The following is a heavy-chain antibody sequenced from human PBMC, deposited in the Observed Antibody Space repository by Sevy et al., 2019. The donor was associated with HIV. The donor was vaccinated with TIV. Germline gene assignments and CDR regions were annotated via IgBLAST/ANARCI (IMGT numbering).Heavy chain of an antibody. CDR1: GFTFSNYW. V-gene: IGHV3-7*03. D-gene: IGHD3-16*02. Sequence: GGSLRLSCAASGFTFSNYWMTWVRQAPGKGLEWVAHIKQDGSEKHYVDCVKGRFTISRDNSKNSVYLQMNSLRAEDTAGYFCAREGYYDYIWGSYRYFNDYWGQGTLVTVSS. CDR3: AREGYYDYIWGSYRYFNDY. CDR2: IKQDGSEK. J-gene: IGHJ4*02.